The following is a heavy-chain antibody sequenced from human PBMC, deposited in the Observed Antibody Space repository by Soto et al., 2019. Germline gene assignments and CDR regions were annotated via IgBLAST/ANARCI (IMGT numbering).Heavy chain of an antibody. CDR3: AREGSITGTSDY. CDR1: GGSISSGGYY. J-gene: IGHJ4*02. CDR2: IYYSGST. V-gene: IGHV4-31*03. D-gene: IGHD1-20*01. Sequence: SLTCTVSGGSISSGGYYWSWIRQHPGKGLEWIGYIYYSGSTYYNPSLKSRVTISVDTSKNQFSLKLSSVTAADTAVYYCAREGSITGTSDYWGQGTLVTVS.